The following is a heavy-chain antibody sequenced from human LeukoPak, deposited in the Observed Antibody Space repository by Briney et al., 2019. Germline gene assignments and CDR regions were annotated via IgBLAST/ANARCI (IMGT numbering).Heavy chain of an antibody. J-gene: IGHJ4*02. D-gene: IGHD5-18*01. CDR1: GFTFNNAW. V-gene: IGHV3-7*01. CDR3: ANLGYSD. CDR2: IKDDGIDR. Sequence: GGALRLSCAASGFTFNNAWMIWGRQAPGKGLDCLATIKDDGIDRDYVDSVKGRFTISRANAKNSLYLQMDSLRVEDTAVYYCANLGYSDGGQGTLVSVSS.